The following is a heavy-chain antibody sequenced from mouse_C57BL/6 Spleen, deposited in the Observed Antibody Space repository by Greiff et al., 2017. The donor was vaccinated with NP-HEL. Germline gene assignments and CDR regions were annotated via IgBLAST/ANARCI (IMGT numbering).Heavy chain of an antibody. D-gene: IGHD1-1*01. CDR1: GYTFTDYY. Sequence: VKLVESGAELVRPGASVKLTCKASGYTFTDYYINWVKQRPGQGLEWIARIYPGSGNTYYNEKFKGKATLTAEKSSSTAYMQLSSLTSEDSAVYFCARCHYGSSLWYFDVWGTGTTVTVSS. CDR2: IYPGSGNT. CDR3: ARCHYGSSLWYFDV. J-gene: IGHJ1*03. V-gene: IGHV1-76*01.